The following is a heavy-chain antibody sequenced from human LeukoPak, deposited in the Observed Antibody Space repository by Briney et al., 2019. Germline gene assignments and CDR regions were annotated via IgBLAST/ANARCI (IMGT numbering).Heavy chain of an antibody. CDR1: GGSISSGGYY. CDR2: IYYSGST. Sequence: SETLSLTCTVSGGSISSGGYYWSWIRQHPGKGLEWIGYIYYSGSTYYNPSLKSRVTISVDTSKNQFSPKLSSVTAADTAVYYCAGASSTSLWGAFDIWGQGTMVTVSS. CDR3: AGASSTSLWGAFDI. J-gene: IGHJ3*02. V-gene: IGHV4-31*03. D-gene: IGHD2-2*01.